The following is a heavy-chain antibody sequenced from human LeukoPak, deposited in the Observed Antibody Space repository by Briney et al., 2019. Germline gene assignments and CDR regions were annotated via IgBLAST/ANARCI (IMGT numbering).Heavy chain of an antibody. D-gene: IGHD6-19*01. Sequence: PSETLSLTCTVSGGSIRSYYWSWIRQPPGKGLEWIGYIYGSGSTNYSPSLRSRVTISVETSKNQFSLKLSSVTAPDTAVYYCATGGRSGWSDFDYWGQGTLVTVSS. V-gene: IGHV4-59*01. CDR3: ATGGRSGWSDFDY. CDR1: GGSIRSYY. J-gene: IGHJ4*02. CDR2: IYGSGST.